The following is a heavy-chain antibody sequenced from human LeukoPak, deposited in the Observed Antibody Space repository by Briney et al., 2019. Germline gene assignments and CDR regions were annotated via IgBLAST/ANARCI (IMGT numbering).Heavy chain of an antibody. J-gene: IGHJ6*03. CDR1: GFTFSNYE. D-gene: IGHD3-10*01. CDR3: ARDSVYFYYYVDV. CDR2: ISSSGSTI. V-gene: IGHV3-48*03. Sequence: GGSLRLSCAASGFTFSNYEMNWVRQAPGKGLEWLSYISSSGSTIFYADSVKGRFTISRDDAKNSLYLQMNSLRAEDTAVYYCARDSVYFYYYVDVWGKGTTVTVSS.